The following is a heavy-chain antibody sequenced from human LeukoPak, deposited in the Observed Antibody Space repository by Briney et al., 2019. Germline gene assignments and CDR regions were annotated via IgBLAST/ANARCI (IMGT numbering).Heavy chain of an antibody. CDR3: ARAPYYYYYMDV. V-gene: IGHV4-34*01. J-gene: IGHJ6*03. Sequence: SETLSLTCAVYGGSFSGYYWSWIRQPPGKGLEWIGEISHSGSTNYNPSLKSRVTISVDTSKNQFSLKLSSVTAADTAVYYCARAPYYYYYMDVWGKGTTVTVSS. CDR2: ISHSGST. CDR1: GGSFSGYY.